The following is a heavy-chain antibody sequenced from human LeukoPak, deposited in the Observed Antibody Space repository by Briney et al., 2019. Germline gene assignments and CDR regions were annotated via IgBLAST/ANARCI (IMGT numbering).Heavy chain of an antibody. CDR2: ISAYNGNT. D-gene: IGHD3-22*01. J-gene: IGHJ3*02. CDR3: ASLYYYDSSGSKDAFDI. V-gene: IGHV1-18*01. CDR1: GYTFNNYG. Sequence: ASVRVSCKASGYTFNNYGISWVRQAPGQGLEWMGWISAYNGNTNYAQKLQGRVTMTTDTSTSTAYMELRSLRSDDTAVYYCASLYYYDSSGSKDAFDIWGQGTMVTVSS.